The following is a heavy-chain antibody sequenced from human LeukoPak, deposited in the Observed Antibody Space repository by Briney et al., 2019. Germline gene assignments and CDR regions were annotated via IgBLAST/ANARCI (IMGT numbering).Heavy chain of an antibody. CDR3: ARTRYYYDSSGTRMVTPYFDY. J-gene: IGHJ4*02. CDR2: IYYSGGT. D-gene: IGHD3-22*01. Sequence: PSETLSLTCTVSGGSISSSSYYWGWIRQPPGKGLEWIGSIYYSGGTYYNPSLKSRVTISVDTSKNQFSLKLSSVTAADTAVYYCARTRYYYDSSGTRMVTPYFDYWGQGTLVTVSS. CDR1: GGSISSSSYY. V-gene: IGHV4-39*07.